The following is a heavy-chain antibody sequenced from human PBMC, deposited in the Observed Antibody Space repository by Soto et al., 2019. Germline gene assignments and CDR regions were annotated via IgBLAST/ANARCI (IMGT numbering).Heavy chain of an antibody. V-gene: IGHV3-7*01. CDR3: ASPMYCSRGKCYPPGGTDY. D-gene: IGHD2-15*01. CDR1: GFTFSGYG. CDR2: IKKDGSEK. J-gene: IGHJ4*02. Sequence: QPGGSLRLCCAASGFTFSGYGMKGVRQAPGKGLEWVADIKKDGSEKNYVDSVKGRFTISRDNAKNALYLQMNSLRAKDTAVYYCASPMYCSRGKCYPPGGTDYWGQGTLVTVSS.